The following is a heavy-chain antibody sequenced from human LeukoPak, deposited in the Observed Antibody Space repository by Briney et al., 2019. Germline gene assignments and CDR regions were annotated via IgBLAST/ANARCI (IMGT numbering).Heavy chain of an antibody. J-gene: IGHJ4*02. CDR2: VSYDGNNK. Sequence: GGSLRLSCAGSAFTFSSNAMHWVRQAPGKGLEWVAVVSYDGNNKYYADSVKGRFTISRDNSKNTLYLQMSSLRTEDTAVYYCARGSGSSAYYPVDYWGQGTLVTVSS. V-gene: IGHV3-30-3*01. CDR3: ARGSGSSAYYPVDY. D-gene: IGHD3-22*01. CDR1: AFTFSSNA.